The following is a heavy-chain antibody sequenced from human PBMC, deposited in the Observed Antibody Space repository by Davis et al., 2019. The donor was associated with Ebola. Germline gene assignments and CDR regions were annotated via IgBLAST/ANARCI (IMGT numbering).Heavy chain of an antibody. CDR3: ARGRESPITIFGVVSLEVGYMDV. CDR1: GGSISNHY. Sequence: PGGSLRLSCTVSGGSISNHYWSWIRQPPGKGLEWIGYIYYSGSTNYNPSLKSRVTISVDTSKNQFSLKLSSVTAADTAVYYCARGRESPITIFGVVSLEVGYMDVWGKGTTVTVSS. D-gene: IGHD3-3*01. V-gene: IGHV4-59*11. CDR2: IYYSGST. J-gene: IGHJ6*03.